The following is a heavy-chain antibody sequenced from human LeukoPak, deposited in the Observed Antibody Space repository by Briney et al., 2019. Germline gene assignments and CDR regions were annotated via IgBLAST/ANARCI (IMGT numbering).Heavy chain of an antibody. CDR1: GFTFSDYY. D-gene: IGHD2-2*01. J-gene: IGHJ6*02. CDR2: ISSSGSTI. Sequence: GGSLRLSCAASGFTFSDYYMSWIRQAPGKGLEWVSYISSSGSTIYYADSVKGRFTISRDKAKNSLYLQMNSLRAEDTAVYYCARDGVVVVPAAPTFYYYYGMDVWGQGTTVTVSS. V-gene: IGHV3-11*01. CDR3: ARDGVVVVPAAPTFYYYYGMDV.